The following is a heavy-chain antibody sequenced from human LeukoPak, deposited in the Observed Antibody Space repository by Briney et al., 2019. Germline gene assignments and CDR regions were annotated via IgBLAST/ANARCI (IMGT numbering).Heavy chain of an antibody. J-gene: IGHJ4*02. CDR2: INPNSGGT. CDR1: GYTFTGYY. D-gene: IGHD3-22*01. V-gene: IGHV1-2*06. Sequence: SVKVSCKASGYTFTGYYMHWVRQAPGQGLEWMGRINPNSGGTNYAQKFQGRVTMTRDTSISTAYMELSRLRSDDTAVYYCARVQYYYDSSGYYLGSVIDYWGQGTLVTVSS. CDR3: ARVQYYYDSSGYYLGSVIDY.